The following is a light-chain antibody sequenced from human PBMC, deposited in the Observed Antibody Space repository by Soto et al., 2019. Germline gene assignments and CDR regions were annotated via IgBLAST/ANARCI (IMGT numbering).Light chain of an antibody. V-gene: IGKV3D-15*01. Sequence: ETVMTQSPATLSVSPGERATLSCRASQSVSSNLAWYQQKPGQPPRLLIYDISTRATGIPTRFSGSGSGTEFTLTISSLQPDDFATYYCQQYNSYWTFGQGTKVDIK. CDR3: QQYNSYWT. CDR2: DIS. CDR1: QSVSSN. J-gene: IGKJ1*01.